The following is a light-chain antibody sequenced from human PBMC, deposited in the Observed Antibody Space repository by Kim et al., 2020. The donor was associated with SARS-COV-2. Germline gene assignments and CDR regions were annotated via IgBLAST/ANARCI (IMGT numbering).Light chain of an antibody. V-gene: IGLV3-21*04. CDR1: NIARKS. J-gene: IGLJ2*01. CDR3: QVWDSTNNLVL. Sequence: AQGPTARLTCRANNIARKSVHGYQQTPGQAPLLVMYSDSARPSGIPERFSGSNSGNTATLAISRVEAGDEADYYCQVWDSTNNLVLFGGGTQLTVL. CDR2: SDS.